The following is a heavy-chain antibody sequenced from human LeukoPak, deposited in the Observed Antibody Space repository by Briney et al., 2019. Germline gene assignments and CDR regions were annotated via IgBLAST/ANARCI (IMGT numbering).Heavy chain of an antibody. CDR1: GFTFSSYA. D-gene: IGHD2-2*01. CDR2: ISYDGSNK. Sequence: GGSLRLSCAASGFTFSSYAMHWVRQAPGKGLEWVAVISYDGSNKYYADSVKGRFTISRDNSKNTLYLQMNSLRAEDTGVYFCAKLGDDIVVVPAAFFDYWGQGTLVTVSS. J-gene: IGHJ4*02. V-gene: IGHV3-30*04. CDR3: AKLGDDIVVVPAAFFDY.